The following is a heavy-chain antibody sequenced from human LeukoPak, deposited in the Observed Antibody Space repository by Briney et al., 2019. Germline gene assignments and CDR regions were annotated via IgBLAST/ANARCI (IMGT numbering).Heavy chain of an antibody. J-gene: IGHJ4*02. D-gene: IGHD6-13*01. CDR3: ARANNSSWHN. CDR2: IKPDGSAE. Sequence: PGGSLRLSCATSGLTFSSNWMSWVRHAPGRGLEWVANIKPDGSAEYYAASVKGRFTPSRDNAKNSLYLQMNSLRAEDTAVYYCARANNSSWHNWGQGTLVTVSS. V-gene: IGHV3-7*01. CDR1: GLTFSSNW.